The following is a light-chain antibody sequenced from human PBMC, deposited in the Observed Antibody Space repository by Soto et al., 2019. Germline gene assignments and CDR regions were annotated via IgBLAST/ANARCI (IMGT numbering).Light chain of an antibody. Sequence: DIQMTQSPSSLSASVGDRVTITCRASQSISSYLNWYQQKPGKAPKLLIYAASSLQSWVPSRFSGSGSGTDFTLPISSLQPEDFATYYCQQSYSTPITFGQGTRLEIK. V-gene: IGKV1-39*01. CDR1: QSISSY. CDR2: AAS. J-gene: IGKJ5*01. CDR3: QQSYSTPIT.